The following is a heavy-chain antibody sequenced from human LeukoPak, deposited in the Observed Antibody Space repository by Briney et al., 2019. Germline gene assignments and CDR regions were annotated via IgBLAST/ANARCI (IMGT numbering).Heavy chain of an antibody. CDR3: ARENVGSYVDH. D-gene: IGHD3-10*01. Sequence: SETLSLTCTVSGGSISSYYWSWIRQPPGKGLEWIGYIYYSGSTNYNPSLQSRVTISVDTSKNQFSLKLSSVSAADTAVYYCARENVGSYVDHWGQGTLVIVSS. V-gene: IGHV4-59*01. J-gene: IGHJ4*02. CDR2: IYYSGST. CDR1: GGSISSYY.